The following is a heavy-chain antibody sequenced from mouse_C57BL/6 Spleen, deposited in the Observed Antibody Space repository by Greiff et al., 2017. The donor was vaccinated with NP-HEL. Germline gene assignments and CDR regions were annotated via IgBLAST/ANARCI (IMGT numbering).Heavy chain of an antibody. D-gene: IGHD2-4*01. V-gene: IGHV2-5*01. J-gene: IGHJ3*01. Sequence: VKLMESGPGLVQPSQSLSITCTVSGFSLTSYGVHWVRQSPGKGLEWLGVIWRGGSTDYNAAFMSRLSITKDNSKSQVFFKMNSLQADDTAIYYCAKRFDDYDDGFAYWGQGTLVTVSA. CDR2: IWRGGST. CDR3: AKRFDDYDDGFAY. CDR1: GFSLTSYG.